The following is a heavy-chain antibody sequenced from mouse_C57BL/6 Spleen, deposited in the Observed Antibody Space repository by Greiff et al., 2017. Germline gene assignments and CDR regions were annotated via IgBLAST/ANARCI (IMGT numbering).Heavy chain of an antibody. Sequence: QVQLQQSGAELVKPGASVKISCKASGYAFSSYWMNWVKQRPGKGLEWIGQIYPGDGDTNYNGKFKGKATLTADKSYSTAYMQLSSLTSEDSAVYFCARKTWTLGLFDYWGQGTSLTVSS. J-gene: IGHJ2*02. CDR2: IYPGDGDT. V-gene: IGHV1-80*01. D-gene: IGHD3-3*01. CDR3: ARKTWTLGLFDY. CDR1: GYAFSSYW.